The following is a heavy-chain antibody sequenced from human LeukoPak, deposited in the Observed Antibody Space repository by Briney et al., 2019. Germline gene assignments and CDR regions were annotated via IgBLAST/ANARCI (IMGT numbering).Heavy chain of an antibody. J-gene: IGHJ6*02. V-gene: IGHV4-59*08. D-gene: IGHD5-18*01. CDR3: ARAGYSYGYVHNYYSSYGLDF. CDR1: GGSISSYY. Sequence: SETLSLTCTVSGGSISSYYWSWIRQPPGKGLEWIGYIYYSGSTNYNPSLKSRVTISVDTSKNQFSLKLSSVPAADTAVYYCARAGYSYGYVHNYYSSYGLDFWGQGTTVTDSS. CDR2: IYYSGST.